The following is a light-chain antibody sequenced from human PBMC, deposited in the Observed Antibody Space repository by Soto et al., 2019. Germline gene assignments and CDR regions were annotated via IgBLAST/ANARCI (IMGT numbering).Light chain of an antibody. Sequence: QSVLTQPASVSGSPGQSITISCTGTSSDVGGYNYVSWYQQHPGKAPKLMIYDVSNRPSGVSNRFSGSKSVNTASLTISGLQAEDEADYYCSSYTSRSTYVVFGGGTKVTVL. CDR3: SSYTSRSTYVV. CDR1: SSDVGGYNY. V-gene: IGLV2-14*01. J-gene: IGLJ2*01. CDR2: DVS.